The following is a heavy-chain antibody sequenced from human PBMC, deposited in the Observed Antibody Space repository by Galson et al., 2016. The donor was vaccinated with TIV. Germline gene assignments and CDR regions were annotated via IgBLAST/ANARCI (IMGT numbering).Heavy chain of an antibody. CDR2: INPIFGTA. J-gene: IGHJ4*02. CDR1: GGIFNNFV. V-gene: IGHV1-69*06. Sequence: SVKVSCKASGGIFNNFVISWVRQAPGQGLEWMGSINPIFGTANSAQKFQGRVTITADTSTSTIYMELSSLRFEDTAVYYCARGRGNNFASGSSYFDFWGQGTLVTVSS. CDR3: ARGRGNNFASGSSYFDF. D-gene: IGHD3-10*01.